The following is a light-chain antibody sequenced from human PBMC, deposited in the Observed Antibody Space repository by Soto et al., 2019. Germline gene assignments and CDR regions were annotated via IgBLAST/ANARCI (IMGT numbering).Light chain of an antibody. V-gene: IGLV1-51*02. CDR1: SSNIGNNY. CDR2: ENN. J-gene: IGLJ1*01. CDR3: VIWHSSLNAYV. Sequence: QSVLTQPPSVSAAPEQKVTISCSGSSSNIGNNYVSWYQQLPGTAPKLLIYENNKRPSGIPDRFSGSKSDTSATLGITGLQAGDEADYYCVIWHSSLNAYVLGTGTKLTVL.